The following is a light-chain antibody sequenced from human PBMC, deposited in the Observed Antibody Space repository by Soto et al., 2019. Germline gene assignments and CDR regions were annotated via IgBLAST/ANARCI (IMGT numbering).Light chain of an antibody. V-gene: IGKV1-39*01. CDR2: DAS. CDR3: QQSYSTPPGWT. J-gene: IGKJ1*01. Sequence: DVQVTQSPSTLSASVGDRVTITCRASQNIRSRLAWFQQKPGKAPKLLIYDASSLESGVPSRFSGSGSGTDFTLTISSLQPEDFATYYCQQSYSTPPGWTFGQGTKVDI. CDR1: QNIRSR.